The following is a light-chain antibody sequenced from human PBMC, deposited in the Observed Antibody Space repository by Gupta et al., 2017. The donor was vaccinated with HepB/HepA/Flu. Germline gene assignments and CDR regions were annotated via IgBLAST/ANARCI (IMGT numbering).Light chain of an antibody. CDR2: DVS. CDR1: SSDVGTYNY. CDR3: CSYAVGVNYV. V-gene: IGLV2-11*01. J-gene: IGLJ1*01. Sequence: SALTQPRSVSGSPGQSVTISCTGTSSDVGTYNYVSWYQQYPGKAHKFIIYDVSKRPAGVPDRFSASKSGNTASLTISGLRVEDEASYFCCSYAVGVNYVFGTGTEVTGL.